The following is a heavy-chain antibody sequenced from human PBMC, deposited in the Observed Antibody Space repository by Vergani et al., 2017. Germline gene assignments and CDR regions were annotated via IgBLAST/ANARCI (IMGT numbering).Heavy chain of an antibody. V-gene: IGHV3-73*01. CDR2: IRSKANSYAT. CDR3: TRLPPSTIFGFFDY. Sequence: EVQLVESGGGLVQPGGSLKLSCAASGFTFSGSAMHWVHQASGKGLEWVGRIRSKANSYATAYAASVKGRFTISRDDSKNTAYLQMNSLKTEDTAVYYCTRLPPSTIFGFFDYWGQGTLVTVSS. J-gene: IGHJ4*02. D-gene: IGHD3-3*01. CDR1: GFTFSGSA.